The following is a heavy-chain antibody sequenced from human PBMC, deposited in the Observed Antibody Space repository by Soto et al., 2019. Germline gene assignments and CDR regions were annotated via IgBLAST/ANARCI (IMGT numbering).Heavy chain of an antibody. CDR3: AKPSYDILTGYFEPRVYYGMDV. V-gene: IGHV3-23*01. CDR1: GFTFSSYA. D-gene: IGHD3-9*01. CDR2: ISGSGGST. J-gene: IGHJ6*02. Sequence: GGSLRLSCAASGFTFSSYAMSWVRQAPGKGLEWVSAISGSGGSTYYADSVKGRFTISRDNSKNTLYLQMNSLRAEDTAVYYCAKPSYDILTGYFEPRVYYGMDVWGQGTTVTVSS.